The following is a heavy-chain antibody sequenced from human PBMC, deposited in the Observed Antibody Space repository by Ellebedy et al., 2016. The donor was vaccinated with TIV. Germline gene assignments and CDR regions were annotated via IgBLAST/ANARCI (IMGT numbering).Heavy chain of an antibody. CDR3: ARGARDGYNPGLYYYGMDV. Sequence: SVKVSXXASGGTFSSYAISWVRQAPGQGLEWMGGIIPIFGTANYAQKFQGRVTITADKSTSTAYMELSRLRSEDTAVYYCARGARDGYNPGLYYYGMDVWGQGTTVTVSS. J-gene: IGHJ6*02. CDR1: GGTFSSYA. D-gene: IGHD5-24*01. V-gene: IGHV1-69*06. CDR2: IIPIFGTA.